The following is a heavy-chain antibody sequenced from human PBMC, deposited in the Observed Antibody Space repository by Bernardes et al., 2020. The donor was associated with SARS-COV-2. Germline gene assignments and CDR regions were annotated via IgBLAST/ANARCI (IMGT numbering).Heavy chain of an antibody. CDR2: IWYVGSKQ. CDR3: ARDKWGQYCSSISCAHFDY. CDR1: GFTFGTFG. Sequence: GSLRLSCAASGFTFGTFGMHWVRQAPGKGLEWLAVIWYVGSKQYYADSVKGRFTISRDNSKNTVYLQMNSLRAEDTAVYYCARDKWGQYCSSISCAHFDYWGQGTLVTASS. D-gene: IGHD2-2*01. J-gene: IGHJ4*02. V-gene: IGHV3-33*08.